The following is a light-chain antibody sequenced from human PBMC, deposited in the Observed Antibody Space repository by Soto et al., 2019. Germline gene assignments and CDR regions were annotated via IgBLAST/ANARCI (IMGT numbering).Light chain of an antibody. Sequence: EIVLTQSPATLSLSPGERATLSCRASQSVSGYLAWYQQRPGQAPRLLIYDTSDRATGIPARFSGSGSGTDFTLTVSNLEPEDFAVYYCQQRTNWPLTFGQGTRLEI. CDR2: DTS. CDR3: QQRTNWPLT. CDR1: QSVSGY. V-gene: IGKV3-11*01. J-gene: IGKJ5*01.